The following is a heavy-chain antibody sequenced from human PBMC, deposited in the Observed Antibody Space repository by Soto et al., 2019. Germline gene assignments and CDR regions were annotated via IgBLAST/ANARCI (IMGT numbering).Heavy chain of an antibody. CDR1: GLNFDDYA. CDR2: ISWNSGRI. CDR3: ARGRGFGDGFDI. V-gene: IGHV3-9*01. D-gene: IGHD3-10*01. Sequence: EVQLVESGGGLVQPGRSLRLSCAASGLNFDDYAMHWVRQVPGKGLEWVSGISWNSGRIGYADSVKGRITISRDNAKTSLYLHMNSLRTEDTALYYCARGRGFGDGFDIWGLGTMVTVSS. J-gene: IGHJ3*02.